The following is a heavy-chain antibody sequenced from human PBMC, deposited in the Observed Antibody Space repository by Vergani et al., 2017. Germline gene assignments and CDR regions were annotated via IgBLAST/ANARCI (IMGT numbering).Heavy chain of an antibody. CDR3: ARDGWDCSSTSCWWFDP. V-gene: IGHV4-39*07. CDR1: GGSISSSSYY. J-gene: IGHJ5*02. Sequence: QLQLQESGPGLVKPSETLSLTCTVSGGSISSSSYYWGWIRQPPGKGLEWIGSIYYGGSTYYNPSLKSRVTISVDTSKNQFSLKLRSVTAADTAVYYCARDGWDCSSTSCWWFDPWGQGTLVTVSS. D-gene: IGHD2-2*01. CDR2: IYYGGST.